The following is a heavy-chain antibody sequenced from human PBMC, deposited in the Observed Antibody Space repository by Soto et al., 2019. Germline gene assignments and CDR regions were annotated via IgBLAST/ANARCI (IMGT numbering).Heavy chain of an antibody. CDR2: INPSSGST. J-gene: IGHJ4*02. CDR3: AREANYYGSGSYYPDY. D-gene: IGHD3-10*01. V-gene: IGHV1-46*01. Sequence: GASVKVSCKASGCTFTSYYMHWVRQAPGQGLEWMGIINPSSGSTSYAQKFQGRVTMTRDTSTSTVYMELSSLRSEDTAVYYCAREANYYGSGSYYPDYWGQGTLVTVSS. CDR1: GCTFTSYY.